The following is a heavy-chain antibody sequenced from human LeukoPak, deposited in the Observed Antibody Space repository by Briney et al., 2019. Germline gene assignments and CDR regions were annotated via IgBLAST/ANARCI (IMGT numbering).Heavy chain of an antibody. Sequence: SETLSLTCNVSGGPVSGNYWSWIRQPPGKGLEWIGYISYSGSTNYNPSLKSRVTMSVDTSKNQFSLKLSSVTAADTAVYYCARRKTRGSGSYYTLDYWGQGTLVTVSS. V-gene: IGHV4-59*02. CDR3: ARRKTRGSGSYYTLDY. CDR2: ISYSGST. D-gene: IGHD3-10*01. CDR1: GGPVSGNY. J-gene: IGHJ4*02.